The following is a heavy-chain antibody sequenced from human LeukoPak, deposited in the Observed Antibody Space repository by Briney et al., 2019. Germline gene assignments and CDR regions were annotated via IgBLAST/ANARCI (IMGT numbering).Heavy chain of an antibody. Sequence: SETLSLTCAVYGGSFSGYYWSWIRQPPGKGLEWIGEINHSGSTNYNPSLKSRVTISVDTSKNQFSLKLSSVTAADTAVYYCARGGKQQLVQAFYYYYYYMDVWGKGTTVTVSS. CDR3: ARGGKQQLVQAFYYYYYYMDV. D-gene: IGHD6-13*01. CDR2: INHSGST. CDR1: GGSFSGYY. V-gene: IGHV4-34*01. J-gene: IGHJ6*03.